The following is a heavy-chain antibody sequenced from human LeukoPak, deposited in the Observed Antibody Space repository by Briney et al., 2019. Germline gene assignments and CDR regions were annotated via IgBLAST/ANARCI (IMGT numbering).Heavy chain of an antibody. CDR1: GYTFSIYS. Sequence: GASVKVSCKASGYTFSIYSVHWVRQAPGQGLEWVGTIDPHGGTTSFAQKFQGRVTLTRDMSTNTVSMELRSLRYEDTAVYFCAREGATREYTGDTWRYFFDFRGQGTLVTVSS. CDR3: AREGATREYTGDTWRYFFDF. CDR2: IDPHGGTT. J-gene: IGHJ4*02. D-gene: IGHD4-17*01. V-gene: IGHV1-46*01.